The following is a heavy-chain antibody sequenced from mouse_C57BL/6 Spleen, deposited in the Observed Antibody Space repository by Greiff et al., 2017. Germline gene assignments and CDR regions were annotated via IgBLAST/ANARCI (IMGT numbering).Heavy chain of an antibody. D-gene: IGHD2-5*01. Sequence: QVQLQQSGAELVKPGASVKLSCKASGYTFTSYWMHWVKQRPGQGLEWIGMIHPNSGSTNYNEKFKSKATLTVDKSSSTAYMQLSSLTSEDSAVYYCAREYSNSHFDYWGQGTTLTVSS. CDR2: IHPNSGST. V-gene: IGHV1-64*01. CDR3: AREYSNSHFDY. CDR1: GYTFTSYW. J-gene: IGHJ2*01.